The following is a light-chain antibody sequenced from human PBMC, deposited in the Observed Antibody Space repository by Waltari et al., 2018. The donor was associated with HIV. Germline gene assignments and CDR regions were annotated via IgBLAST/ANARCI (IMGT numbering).Light chain of an antibody. J-gene: IGLJ2*01. Sequence: QSALTQPPSASGSPGQSVTISCTGTSSDVGGYNYFSWYQQHPGKAPKLMIYEVSKRPSGVPDRFFGSKSGNTASLTVSGLQAEDEADYYCSSYAGSNNYVVFGGGTKLTVL. CDR2: EVS. CDR3: SSYAGSNNYVV. V-gene: IGLV2-8*01. CDR1: SSDVGGYNY.